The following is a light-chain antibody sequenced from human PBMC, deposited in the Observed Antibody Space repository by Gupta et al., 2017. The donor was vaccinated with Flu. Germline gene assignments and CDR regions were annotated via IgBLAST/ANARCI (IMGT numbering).Light chain of an antibody. CDR1: SGHSSYA. CDR2: LNSDGSH. J-gene: IGLJ2*01. V-gene: IGLV4-69*01. Sequence: QVVLTQSPSASASLGASVKVTCTLSSGHSSYAIAWHQQQPEKGPRYLMKLNSDGSHTKGDGVPDRFSGSSSGAERYLTISSLQSEDEAYYYCQTWGTGTVVFGGGTKLTVL. CDR3: QTWGTGTVV.